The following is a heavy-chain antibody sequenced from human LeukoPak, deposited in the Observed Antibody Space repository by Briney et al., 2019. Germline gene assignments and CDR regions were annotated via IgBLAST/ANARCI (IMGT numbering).Heavy chain of an antibody. J-gene: IGHJ4*02. Sequence: ASVKVSCKASAYTFTGYYMHCVRQAPGQGLEWMGWINPNSGGTNYAQKFQGRVTMTRDTSISTAYMELSRLRSDDTAVYYCARDLIWFGESNVDYWGQGTLVTVSS. D-gene: IGHD3-10*01. CDR2: INPNSGGT. CDR3: ARDLIWFGESNVDY. V-gene: IGHV1-2*02. CDR1: AYTFTGYY.